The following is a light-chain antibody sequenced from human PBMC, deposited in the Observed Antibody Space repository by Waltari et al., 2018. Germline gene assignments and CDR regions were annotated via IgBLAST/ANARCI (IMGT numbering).Light chain of an antibody. CDR2: WAS. Sequence: DIVMTQSPDSLAVSLGERATLHCKSSQSIFYSSTNKNYLAWYQQKPGQPPNLLIYWASTRESGVPDRFSGTGSGTDFTLTISSLQAGDVAVYYCQQFYSTPLTFGGGTKVEIK. CDR3: QQFYSTPLT. J-gene: IGKJ4*01. V-gene: IGKV4-1*01. CDR1: QSIFYSSTNKNY.